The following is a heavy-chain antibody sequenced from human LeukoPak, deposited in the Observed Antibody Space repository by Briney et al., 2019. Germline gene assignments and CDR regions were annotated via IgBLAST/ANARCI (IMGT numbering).Heavy chain of an antibody. J-gene: IGHJ4*02. CDR1: GFTFSSYG. CDR2: IWYDGSNK. Sequence: QPGRSLRLSCAASGFTFSSYGMRWVRQAAGKGMEWVAVIWYDGSNKYYAASVKGRFTISRDKSKTALYLQMTSLRAEDTAVYYCARGVMPAAIRLDDSPTPCFDYWGQGTLVTVSS. V-gene: IGHV3-33*08. CDR3: ARGVMPAAIRLDDSPTPCFDY. D-gene: IGHD2-2*01.